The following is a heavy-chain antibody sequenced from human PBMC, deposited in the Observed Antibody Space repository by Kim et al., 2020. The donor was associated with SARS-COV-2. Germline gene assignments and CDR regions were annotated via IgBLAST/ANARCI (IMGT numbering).Heavy chain of an antibody. J-gene: IGHJ4*02. CDR1: GFNFSTYG. D-gene: IGHD6-13*01. V-gene: IGHV3-30*03. Sequence: GGSLRLSCAASGFNFSTYGMHWVRQAPAKGLEWVSVISYDGSNIYYADSLKGRFIISRDNPKNTLYLRMNSLRADDRAMYYCARDSSIWYGGGRSFDIWGQGTQVAVPS. CDR2: ISYDGSNI. CDR3: ARDSSIWYGGGRSFDI.